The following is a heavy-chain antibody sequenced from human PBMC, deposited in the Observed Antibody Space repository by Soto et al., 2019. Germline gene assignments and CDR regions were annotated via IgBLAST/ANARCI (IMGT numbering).Heavy chain of an antibody. CDR3: ARGGTGANRYYYYYYGMDV. J-gene: IGHJ6*02. V-gene: IGHV4-34*01. CDR2: ISLSGGT. Sequence: SETLSLTCAAHGGSFSAYYWTWIRQPPGKGLEWIGEISLSGGTNYNPSLKSRATISVDTSKNQFSLRLNSVTAADTAVYYCARGGTGANRYYYYYYGMDVWGQGTTVTVSS. CDR1: GGSFSAYY. D-gene: IGHD7-27*01.